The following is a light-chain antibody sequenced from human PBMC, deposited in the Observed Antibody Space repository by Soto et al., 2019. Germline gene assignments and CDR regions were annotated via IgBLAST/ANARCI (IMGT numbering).Light chain of an antibody. CDR2: DAT. CDR1: QRITSY. J-gene: IGKJ2*01. Sequence: EVVLTQSPATLSLSPGERATLSCRASQRITSYLAWYQQRPGQAPRLLMYDATNRASGVPARFSGSKSGTDFTLTNRSLQPEDFAVYFCQQRSDWQYTFGQGTKVE. CDR3: QQRSDWQYT. V-gene: IGKV3-11*01.